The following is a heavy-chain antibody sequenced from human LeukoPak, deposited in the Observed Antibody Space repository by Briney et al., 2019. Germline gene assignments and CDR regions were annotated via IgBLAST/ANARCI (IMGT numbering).Heavy chain of an antibody. Sequence: SQTLSLTCAISGDSVSTNTAAWNWIRRSPSRGLEWLGRTYFRSKWYNDYAVSVKSRITINPDTSKNQFSLHLNSVTPEDTAVYYCARYTSVTFDYWGQGTLVTVSS. D-gene: IGHD5-18*01. V-gene: IGHV6-1*01. CDR2: TYFRSKWYN. CDR3: ARYTSVTFDY. CDR1: GDSVSTNTAA. J-gene: IGHJ4*02.